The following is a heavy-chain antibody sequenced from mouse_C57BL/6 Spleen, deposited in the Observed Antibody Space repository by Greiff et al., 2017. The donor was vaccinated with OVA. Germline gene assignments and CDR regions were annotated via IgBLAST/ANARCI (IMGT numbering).Heavy chain of an antibody. CDR3: TTGGSHCDY. V-gene: IGHV14-4*01. CDR1: GFNIKDDY. Sequence: VQLQQSGAELVRPGASVKLSCTASGFNIKDDYMPWVKQRPEQGLEWIGWIDPENGDTECASKFQGKATITADTSSNTAYLQRSSLTSEDTAVYYCTTGGSHCDYWGQGTTLTVSS. D-gene: IGHD1-1*01. CDR2: IDPENGDT. J-gene: IGHJ2*01.